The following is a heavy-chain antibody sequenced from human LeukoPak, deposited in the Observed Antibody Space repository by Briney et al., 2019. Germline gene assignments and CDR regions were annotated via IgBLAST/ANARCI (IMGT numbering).Heavy chain of an antibody. D-gene: IGHD3-10*01. CDR1: GGSISSSSYY. Sequence: SETLSLTCTVPGGSISSSSYYWGWIRQPPGKGLEWIGSIYYSGITYHNPSLKSRVTISVDTSKNQFSLRLSSVTAADTAVYYCARHQEAMVRGVLYYMDVWGKGTTVTISS. CDR2: IYYSGIT. J-gene: IGHJ6*03. CDR3: ARHQEAMVRGVLYYMDV. V-gene: IGHV4-39*01.